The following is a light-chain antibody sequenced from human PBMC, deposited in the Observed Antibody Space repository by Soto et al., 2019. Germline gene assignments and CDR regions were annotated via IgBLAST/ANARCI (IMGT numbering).Light chain of an antibody. J-gene: IGLJ2*01. CDR2: DVT. V-gene: IGLV2-11*01. CDR1: SSDVGGYDY. Sequence: QSALAQPRSVSGSPGQSVTISCTGTSSDVGGYDYVSWYQQRPGKAPKLLIYDVTKRPSGVPDRFSGSKSGNTASLTISGLEAEDEADFYCCSYGGSVNCVF. CDR3: CSYGGSVNCV.